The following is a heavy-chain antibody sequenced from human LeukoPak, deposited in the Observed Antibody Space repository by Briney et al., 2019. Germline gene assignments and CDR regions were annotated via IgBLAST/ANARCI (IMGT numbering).Heavy chain of an antibody. Sequence: GGSLRLSCAASGFTFSSYGMHWVRQAPGKGLEWVAFIRYDGSNKYYADSVKGRFTISRDNSKNTLYLQMNSLRAEDTAVYYCAKDGKTGFSVTTLRGYYYYYYMDVWGKGTTVTISS. J-gene: IGHJ6*03. CDR1: GFTFSSYG. CDR3: AKDGKTGFSVTTLRGYYYYYYMDV. CDR2: IRYDGSNK. D-gene: IGHD4-11*01. V-gene: IGHV3-30*02.